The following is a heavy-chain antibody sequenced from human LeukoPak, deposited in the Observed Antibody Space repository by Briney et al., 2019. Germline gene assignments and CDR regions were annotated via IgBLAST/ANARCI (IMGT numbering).Heavy chain of an antibody. CDR3: AKSKRFSGTYSFDY. CDR1: GFTFSSYS. D-gene: IGHD3-10*01. CDR2: ISSSSSPI. Sequence: QPGGSLRLSCAASGFTFSSYSMNWVRQAPGKGLEWVSYISSSSSPIYYADSVKGRFTISRDNAKNSLPLQMNSLRVEDTAVYYCAKSKRFSGTYSFDYWGQGTLVTVSS. J-gene: IGHJ4*02. V-gene: IGHV3-48*01.